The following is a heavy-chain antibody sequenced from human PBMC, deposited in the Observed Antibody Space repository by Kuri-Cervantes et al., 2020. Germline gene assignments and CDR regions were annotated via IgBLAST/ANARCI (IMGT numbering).Heavy chain of an antibody. D-gene: IGHD3-22*01. CDR2: VYYSGHT. V-gene: IGHV4-39*01. Sequence: SGTLCLSCTVSVGSISSSTYYWASIRQPPGKGLEWIGSVYYSGHTYYSPSLKSRLTISVDTSKNQFSLKLKSVTAADTAVYYCARGPPPHYYDSSGYFFPRSPSAEYFQHWGQGTLVTVSS. J-gene: IGHJ1*01. CDR1: VGSISSSTYY. CDR3: ARGPPPHYYDSSGYFFPRSPSAEYFQH.